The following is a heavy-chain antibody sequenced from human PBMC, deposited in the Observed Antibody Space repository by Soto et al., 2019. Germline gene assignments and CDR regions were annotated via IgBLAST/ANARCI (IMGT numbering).Heavy chain of an antibody. Sequence: SETLSLTCTVSGGSISSDYLSWIRQPPGKGLEWIGYIYYSGNTNYNPSLKSRVTILVDTFKNEFFLELSSVTAADTAVYYCARAKSETSVIRGQGLWAQPNYYNYYYMDVWGKGTSVTVSS. CDR1: GGSISSDY. CDR3: ARAKSETSVIRGQGLWAQPNYYNYYYMDV. CDR2: IYYSGNT. D-gene: IGHD3-10*01. J-gene: IGHJ6*03. V-gene: IGHV4-59*01.